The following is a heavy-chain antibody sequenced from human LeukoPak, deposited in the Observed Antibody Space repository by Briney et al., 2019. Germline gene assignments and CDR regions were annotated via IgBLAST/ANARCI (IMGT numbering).Heavy chain of an antibody. CDR1: GFTFSSYA. D-gene: IGHD1-14*01. V-gene: IGHV3-30*04. Sequence: PGGSLRLSCAASGFTFSSYAMHWVRQAPGKGLEWVAVIAYDGSRAFYADSVKGRFTISRGNSKNTMSVQMDDLRAEDTAVYYCTRYNNDHFDYWGQGTLVTVSS. CDR2: IAYDGSRA. J-gene: IGHJ4*02. CDR3: TRYNNDHFDY.